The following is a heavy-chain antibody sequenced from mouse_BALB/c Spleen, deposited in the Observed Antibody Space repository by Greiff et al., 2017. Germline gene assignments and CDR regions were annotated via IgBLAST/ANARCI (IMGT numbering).Heavy chain of an antibody. V-gene: IGHV1-26*01. Sequence: VQLQQSGPELVKPGASVKISCKASGYTFTDYYMNWVKQSHGKSLEWIGLVNPNNGGTSYNQKFKGKATLTVDKSSSTAYMGLRSLTSEDSAVYNSAREGITTGVHYYAMDYWGEGTSVTVSS. CDR1: GYTFTDYY. CDR3: AREGITTGVHYYAMDY. J-gene: IGHJ4*01. CDR2: VNPNNGGT. D-gene: IGHD1-1*01.